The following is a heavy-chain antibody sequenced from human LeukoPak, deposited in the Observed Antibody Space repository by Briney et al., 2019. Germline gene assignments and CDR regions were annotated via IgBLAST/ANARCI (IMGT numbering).Heavy chain of an antibody. CDR1: GGSFSGYY. D-gene: IGHD3-10*01. CDR3: ARGGSYGSGSYYIFDY. Sequence: SETLSLTCAVYGGSFSGYYWSWILQPPGKGLKWIGEINHSGSTNYNPSLKSRVTISVDTSKNQFSLKLSSVTAADTAVYYCARGGSYGSGSYYIFDYWGQGTLVTVSS. V-gene: IGHV4-34*01. J-gene: IGHJ4*02. CDR2: INHSGST.